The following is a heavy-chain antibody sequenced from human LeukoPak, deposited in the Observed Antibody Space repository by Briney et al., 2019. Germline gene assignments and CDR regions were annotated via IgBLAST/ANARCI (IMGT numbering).Heavy chain of an antibody. CDR3: ARAGPPVYDSSGYDAFDI. D-gene: IGHD3-22*01. Sequence: PSETLSLTCTVSGGSISSYYWSWIRQPPGKGLEWIGYIYYSGSTNYNPSLKSRVTISVDTSKNQFSLKLSSVTAADTAVYYCARAGPPVYDSSGYDAFDIWGQGTMVTVSS. J-gene: IGHJ3*02. CDR2: IYYSGST. CDR1: GGSISSYY. V-gene: IGHV4-59*01.